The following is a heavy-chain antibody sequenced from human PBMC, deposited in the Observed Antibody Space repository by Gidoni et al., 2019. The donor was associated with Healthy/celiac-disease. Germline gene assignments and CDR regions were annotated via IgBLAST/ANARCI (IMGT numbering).Heavy chain of an antibody. D-gene: IGHD3-10*01. CDR1: CFTFSSYS. J-gene: IGHJ4*02. V-gene: IGHV3-21*01. Sequence: EVQLVESGGGLVKPGGSLRLSCAASCFTFSSYSMNWVRQAPGKGLEWVSSISSSSSYIYYADSVKGRFTISRDNAKNSLYLQMNSLRAEDTAVYYCATYYYGSGTPDYWGQGTLVTVSS. CDR2: ISSSSSYI. CDR3: ATYYYGSGTPDY.